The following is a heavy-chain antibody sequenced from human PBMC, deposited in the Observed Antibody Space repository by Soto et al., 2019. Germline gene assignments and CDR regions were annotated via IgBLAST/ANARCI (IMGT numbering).Heavy chain of an antibody. V-gene: IGHV4-59*01. Sequence: PSETLSLTCTVSGGSISSYYWSWIRQPPGKGLEWIGYIYYSGSTKYNPSLKSRVSISVDTSKSQFSLKLSSVTAADTAVYYCARVGWTTVGYYFDYWGQGALVTVSS. D-gene: IGHD4-17*01. CDR3: ARVGWTTVGYYFDY. CDR2: IYYSGST. CDR1: GGSISSYY. J-gene: IGHJ4*02.